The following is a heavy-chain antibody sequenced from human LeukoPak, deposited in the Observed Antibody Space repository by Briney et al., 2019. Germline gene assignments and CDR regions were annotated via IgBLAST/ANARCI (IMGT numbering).Heavy chain of an antibody. J-gene: IGHJ4*02. CDR1: GYTFTSYD. V-gene: IGHV1-8*01. Sequence: ASVKVSCKASGYTFTSYDINWVRQATGQGLEWMGWMNPNSGNTGYAQKFQGRVTMTRNTSISTACMELSSLRSEDTAVYYCATNYDFWSGLVGSFDYWGQGTLVTVSS. D-gene: IGHD3-3*01. CDR2: MNPNSGNT. CDR3: ATNYDFWSGLVGSFDY.